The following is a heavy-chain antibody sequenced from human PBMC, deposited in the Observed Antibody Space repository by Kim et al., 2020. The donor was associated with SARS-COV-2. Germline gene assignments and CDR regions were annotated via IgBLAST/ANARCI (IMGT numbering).Heavy chain of an antibody. CDR2: IYYSGST. CDR3: ARDLLKRGAFDI. J-gene: IGHJ3*02. V-gene: IGHV4-59*01. Sequence: SETLSLTCTVSGGSISSYYWSWIRQPPGKGLEWIGYIYYSGSTNYNPSLKSRVTISVDTSKNQFSLKLSSVTAADTAVYYCARDLLKRGAFDIWGQGTMV. CDR1: GGSISSYY.